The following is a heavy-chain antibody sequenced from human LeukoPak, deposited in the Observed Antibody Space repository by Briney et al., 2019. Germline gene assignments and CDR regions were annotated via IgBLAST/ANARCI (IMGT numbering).Heavy chain of an antibody. D-gene: IGHD4-23*01. CDR3: ARGVNYYYYYMDV. J-gene: IGHJ6*03. CDR2: INHSGST. V-gene: IGHV4-34*01. Sequence: SETLSLTCAVYGGSFTDYYWTWIRQPPGEGLEWIGEINHSGSTNYNPSLKSRVTISVDTSKNQFSLKLSSVTAADTAVYYCARGVNYYYYYMDVWGKGTTVTISS. CDR1: GGSFTDYY.